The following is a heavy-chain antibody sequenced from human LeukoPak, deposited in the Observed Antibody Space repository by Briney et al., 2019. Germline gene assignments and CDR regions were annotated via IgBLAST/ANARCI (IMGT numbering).Heavy chain of an antibody. J-gene: IGHJ4*02. CDR1: GASISSYY. CDR2: IYYSGST. V-gene: IGHV4-59*12. Sequence: PSETLSLTCTVSGASISSYYWSWIRQSPGKGLEWIGYIYYSGSTNYNPSLKSRVTISVDTSKNQFSLKLSSVTAADTAVYYCARGHLAGIAAAGSYYFDYWGQGTLVTVSS. CDR3: ARGHLAGIAAAGSYYFDY. D-gene: IGHD6-13*01.